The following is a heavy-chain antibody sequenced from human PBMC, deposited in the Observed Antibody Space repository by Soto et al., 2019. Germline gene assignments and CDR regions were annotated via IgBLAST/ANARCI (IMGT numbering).Heavy chain of an antibody. V-gene: IGHV1-18*01. CDR1: GYTFFTYD. Sequence: ASVKVSCKASGYTFFTYDISWVRQAPGQGLEWMGWISTYSGDTKYAQKFQGRVTMTTDTSTTTAYLELRSLRSDDTAVYYCARHHGPTTSENWFDPWGQGTLVTVFS. J-gene: IGHJ5*02. CDR2: ISTYSGDT. CDR3: ARHHGPTTSENWFDP. D-gene: IGHD5-12*01.